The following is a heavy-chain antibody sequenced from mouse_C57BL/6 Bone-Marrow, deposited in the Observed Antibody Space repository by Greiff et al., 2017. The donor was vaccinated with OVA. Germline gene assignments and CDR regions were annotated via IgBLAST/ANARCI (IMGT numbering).Heavy chain of an antibody. V-gene: IGHV10-1*01. CDR2: IRSKSNNYAT. CDR3: VRLGWNYYAMDY. Sequence: EVQGVESGGGLVQPKGSLKLSCAASGFSFNTYAMNWVRQAPGKGLEWVARIRSKSNNYATYYADSVKDRFTISRDDSESMLYLQMNNLKTEDTAMYYCVRLGWNYYAMDYGGQGTSVTVSS. J-gene: IGHJ4*01. CDR1: GFSFNTYA. D-gene: IGHD3-3*01.